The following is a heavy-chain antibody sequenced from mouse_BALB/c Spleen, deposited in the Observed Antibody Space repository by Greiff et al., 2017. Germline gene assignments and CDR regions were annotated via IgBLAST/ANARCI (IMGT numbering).Heavy chain of an antibody. CDR3: TRRSYAMDY. V-gene: IGHV1S81*02. Sequence: QVQLQQSGAELVKPGASVKLSYKASGYTFTSYYMYWVKQRPGQGLEWIGEINPSNGGTNFNEKFKSKATLTVDKSSSTAYMQLSSLTSEDSAVYYCTRRSYAMDYRGQGTSVTVSS. J-gene: IGHJ4*01. CDR2: INPSNGGT. CDR1: GYTFTSYY.